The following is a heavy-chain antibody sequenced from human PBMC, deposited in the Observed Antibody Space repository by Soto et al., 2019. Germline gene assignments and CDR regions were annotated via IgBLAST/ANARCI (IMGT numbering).Heavy chain of an antibody. D-gene: IGHD5-12*01. CDR1: GGSIRSYY. CDR2: IYYSGST. CDR3: AKGGYSGYLDY. Sequence: PSETLSLTCTVSGGSIRSYYWSWIRQPPGKGLEWIGYIYYSGSTYYNPSLKSRVTISVDTSKNQFSLRLSSVTAADTAVYYCAKGGYSGYLDYWGQGTLVTVSS. J-gene: IGHJ4*02. V-gene: IGHV4-59*01.